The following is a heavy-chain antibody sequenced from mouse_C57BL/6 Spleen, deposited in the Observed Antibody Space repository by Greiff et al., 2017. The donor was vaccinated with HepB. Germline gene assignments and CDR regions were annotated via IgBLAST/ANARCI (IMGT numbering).Heavy chain of an antibody. V-gene: IGHV1-63*01. CDR2: IYPGGGYT. D-gene: IGHD2-3*01. CDR1: GYTFTNYW. CDR3: ARRGGYDGYSFAY. J-gene: IGHJ3*01. Sequence: QVQLQQSGAELVRPGTSVKMSCKASGYTFTNYWIGWAKQRPGHGLEWIGDIYPGGGYTNYNEKFKGKATLTADKSSSTAYMQFSSLTSEDSAIYYCARRGGYDGYSFAYWGQGTLVTVSA.